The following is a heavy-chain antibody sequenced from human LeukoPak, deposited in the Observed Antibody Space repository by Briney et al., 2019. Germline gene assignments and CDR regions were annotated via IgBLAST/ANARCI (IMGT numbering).Heavy chain of an antibody. V-gene: IGHV3-9*01. J-gene: IGHJ3*02. D-gene: IGHD3-16*01. CDR2: ISWNSGSI. CDR1: GFTFDDYA. CDR3: AKDSYDYPGYAFDI. Sequence: GRSLRLSCAASGFTFDDYALHWVRQAPVKGLEWVSGISWNSGSIGYADSVKGRFTISRDNAKNSLYLQMNSLRAEDTALYYCAKDSYDYPGYAFDIWGQGTMVTVSS.